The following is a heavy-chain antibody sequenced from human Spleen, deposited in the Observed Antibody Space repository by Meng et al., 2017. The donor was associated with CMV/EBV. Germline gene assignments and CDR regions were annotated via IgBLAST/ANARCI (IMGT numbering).Heavy chain of an antibody. V-gene: IGHV3-43*01. D-gene: IGHD2-2*01. Sequence: GGSLRLSCAASGFTFDDYTMHWVRQAPGKGLEWVSLISWDGGSTYYADSVKGRFTISRDNAKNSLYLQMNSLRAEDTAVYYCARRGYCSSTSCLSGWFDPWGQGTLVTVSS. CDR2: ISWDGGST. CDR1: GFTFDDYT. J-gene: IGHJ5*02. CDR3: ARRGYCSSTSCLSGWFDP.